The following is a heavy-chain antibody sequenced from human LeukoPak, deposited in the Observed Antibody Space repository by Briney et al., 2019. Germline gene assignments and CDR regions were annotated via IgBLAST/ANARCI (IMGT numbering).Heavy chain of an antibody. CDR2: INHSGST. D-gene: IGHD3-10*01. V-gene: IGHV4-34*01. J-gene: IGHJ6*03. Sequence: SETLSLTCTVSGGSISSYYWSWIRQPPGKGLEWIGEINHSGSTNYNPSLKSRVTISVDTSKNQFSLKLSSVTAADTAVYYCARHRRMVRGVTPHYYYMDVWGKGTTVTISS. CDR3: ARHRRMVRGVTPHYYYMDV. CDR1: GGSISSYY.